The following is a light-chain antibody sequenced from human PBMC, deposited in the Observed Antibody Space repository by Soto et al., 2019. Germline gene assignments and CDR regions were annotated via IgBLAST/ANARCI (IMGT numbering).Light chain of an antibody. V-gene: IGKV3-20*01. CDR2: GAS. J-gene: IGKJ2*01. CDR1: QGISSF. Sequence: LTQTPSSLSASVGDRVTITCRASQGISSFLAWYQQKPGQAPRLLIYGASSRATGIPDRFSGSGSGTDFTLTISTLEPEDFAVYYCQQYGISPPRYTFGQGTKLEIK. CDR3: QQYGISPPRYT.